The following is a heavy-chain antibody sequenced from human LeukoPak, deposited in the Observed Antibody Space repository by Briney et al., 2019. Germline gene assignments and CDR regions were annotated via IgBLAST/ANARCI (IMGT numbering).Heavy chain of an antibody. Sequence: GGSLRLSCAASGFTFSSYGMPWVRQAPAKGLEWVAVISYDGSNKYYADSVKGRFTISRDNSKNTLYLQMNSLRAEDTAVYYCAASIDFDYWGQGTLVTVSS. CDR2: ISYDGSNK. J-gene: IGHJ4*02. D-gene: IGHD6-6*01. CDR3: AASIDFDY. CDR1: GFTFSSYG. V-gene: IGHV3-30*03.